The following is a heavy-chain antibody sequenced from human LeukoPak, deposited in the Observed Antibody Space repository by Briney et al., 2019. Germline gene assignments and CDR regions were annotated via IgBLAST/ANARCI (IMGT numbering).Heavy chain of an antibody. CDR1: GFTFSSYW. J-gene: IGHJ5*02. CDR3: ARERIAVALSWQRRPIGENWFDP. CDR2: IKQDGSEK. D-gene: IGHD6-19*01. Sequence: PGGSLRLSCAASGFTFSSYWMSWVRQAPGKGLEWVANIKQDGSEKYYVDSVKGRFTISRDNAKNSLYLQMNSLRAEDTAVYYCARERIAVALSWQRRPIGENWFDPWGQGTLVTVSS. V-gene: IGHV3-7*01.